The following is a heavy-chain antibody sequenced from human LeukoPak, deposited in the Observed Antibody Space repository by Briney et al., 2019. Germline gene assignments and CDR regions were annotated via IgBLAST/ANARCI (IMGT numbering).Heavy chain of an antibody. CDR1: GASIISSSYS. CDR2: IYYSGST. CDR3: ARLATYCSSASCYRHFDY. V-gene: IGHV4-39*01. Sequence: PSETLSLTCSVSGASIISSSYSWGWIRQPPGKGLEWIGSIYYSGSTYYNPSLKSRVTLSVDTSKHQFSLKLSSLTAADTSVYYCARLATYCSSASCYRHFDYWGQGTLVTVSS. D-gene: IGHD2-2*02. J-gene: IGHJ4*02.